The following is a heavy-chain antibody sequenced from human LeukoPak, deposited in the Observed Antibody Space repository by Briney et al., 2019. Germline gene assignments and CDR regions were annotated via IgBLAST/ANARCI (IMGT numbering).Heavy chain of an antibody. CDR2: IKSNTDGGTT. CDR1: GFTFSNAW. CDR3: TTDLQYSSGWLQIDY. Sequence: GGSLRLSCAASGFTFSNAWMSWVPQAPGKGLEWVGRIKSNTDGGTTDYAAPVKGRFNISRDDSKNTLYLQINSLRTEDAAVYYCTTDLQYSSGWLQIDYWGQGTLVPVSS. V-gene: IGHV3-15*01. J-gene: IGHJ4*02. D-gene: IGHD6-19*01.